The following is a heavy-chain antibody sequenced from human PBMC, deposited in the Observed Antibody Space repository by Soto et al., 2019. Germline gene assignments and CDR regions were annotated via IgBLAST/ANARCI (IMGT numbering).Heavy chain of an antibody. CDR1: GFTFTSSA. D-gene: IGHD3-10*01. CDR2: IVVDSGNT. J-gene: IGHJ6*02. V-gene: IGHV1-58*02. Sequence: SVKVSCKASGFTFTSSAMQWVRQARGQRLEWIGWIVVDSGNTNYAQKLQERVTMTTDTSTSAAYMELRSLRSDDTAVYYCARAGRITMVRGVIYYYGMDVWGQGTTVTV. CDR3: ARAGRITMVRGVIYYYGMDV.